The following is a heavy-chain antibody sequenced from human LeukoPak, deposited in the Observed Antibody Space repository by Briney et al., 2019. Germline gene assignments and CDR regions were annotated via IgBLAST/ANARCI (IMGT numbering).Heavy chain of an antibody. CDR3: ARDRIAVPGTRYAFDI. V-gene: IGHV3-30*04. D-gene: IGHD6-19*01. CDR1: GFTFSSDA. J-gene: IGHJ3*02. CDR2: ISYDGSNK. Sequence: GGSLRLSCAASGFTFSSDAMRWVRQAPGEGLEWVAVISYDGSNKYYADSVKGRFTISRDNFKNSLYLQMNSLRAEDTTVYYCARDRIAVPGTRYAFDIWGQGTMVTVSS.